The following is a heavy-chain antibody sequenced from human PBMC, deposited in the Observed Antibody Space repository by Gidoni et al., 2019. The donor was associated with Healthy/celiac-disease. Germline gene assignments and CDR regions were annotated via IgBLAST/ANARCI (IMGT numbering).Heavy chain of an antibody. Sequence: QLVQSGAEEKKSGASVKVSCKASGYTFTKYAMHWVRQAPGQRPEWMGWINTGNGYTKYSQKFQGRVTITRDTSASTGSMELSSLRSEDTAVYYCASIAAGGTGFDPWGQGTLVTVSS. V-gene: IGHV1-3*04. CDR3: ASIAAGGTGFDP. CDR1: GYTFTKYA. D-gene: IGHD6-13*01. CDR2: INTGNGYT. J-gene: IGHJ5*02.